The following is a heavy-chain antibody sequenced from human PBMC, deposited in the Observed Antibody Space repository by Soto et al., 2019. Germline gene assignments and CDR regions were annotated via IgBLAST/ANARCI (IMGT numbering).Heavy chain of an antibody. V-gene: IGHV3-73*01. Sequence: GGSLRLSCAASGFTFSGSSVHWVRQASGKGLEWVGRIRNKANSYATAYAASVRGRFTISRDDSKNTAFLQMNSLDTEDTAVYYCISHSPEDMIRTWGQGTLVTVSS. J-gene: IGHJ4*02. CDR1: GFTFSGSS. D-gene: IGHD2-15*01. CDR3: ISHSPEDMIRT. CDR2: IRNKANSYAT.